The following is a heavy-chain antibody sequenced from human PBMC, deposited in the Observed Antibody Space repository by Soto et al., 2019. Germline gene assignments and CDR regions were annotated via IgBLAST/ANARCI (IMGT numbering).Heavy chain of an antibody. D-gene: IGHD4-17*01. Sequence: AASVKVSCKASGYTFTSYDINWVRQATGQGLEWMGWMNPNSGNTGYAQKFQGRVTMTRNTSISTAYMELSSLRSEDTAVYYCATPGASTVTLYGMDGWGQGTRVIVSS. J-gene: IGHJ6*02. V-gene: IGHV1-8*01. CDR3: ATPGASTVTLYGMDG. CDR2: MNPNSGNT. CDR1: GYTFTSYD.